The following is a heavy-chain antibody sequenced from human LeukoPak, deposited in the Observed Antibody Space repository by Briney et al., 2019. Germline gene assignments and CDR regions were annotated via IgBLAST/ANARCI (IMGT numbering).Heavy chain of an antibody. D-gene: IGHD6-19*01. CDR2: IRNNGATT. CDR3: AKAYHDSGCLIDY. V-gene: IGHV3-23*01. CDR1: GITFSGHA. Sequence: GGSLRLSCAASGITFSGHAMTWVRQAPGKGLEWVASIRNNGATTDYADSVKGRFTISRDNSKSILYLQMNSLRDEDTAVYYCAKAYHDSGCLIDYWGQGTLVTVTS. J-gene: IGHJ4*02.